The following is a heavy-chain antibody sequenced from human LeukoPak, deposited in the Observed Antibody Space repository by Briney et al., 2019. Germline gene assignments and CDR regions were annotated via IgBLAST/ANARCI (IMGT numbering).Heavy chain of an antibody. CDR2: INTYNGNA. J-gene: IGHJ4*02. V-gene: IGHV1-18*01. D-gene: IGHD3-10*01. CDR3: ARDSTGDERYGSGSDYGN. CDR1: GYTFSSYG. Sequence: ASVKVSCKASGYTFSSYGISWVRQAPGQGLEWMGWINTYNGNANYAQQFQGRVTMPTDTSTSTVYMELRGLRSDDTAVYYCARDSTGDERYGSGSDYGNWGQGTLVTVSS.